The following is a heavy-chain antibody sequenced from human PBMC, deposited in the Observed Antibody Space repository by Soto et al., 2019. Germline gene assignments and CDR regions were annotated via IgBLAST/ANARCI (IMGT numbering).Heavy chain of an antibody. Sequence: SVKVSCKASGGTFSSYAISWVRQAPGQGLEWMGGIIPIFGTANYAQKFQGRVTITADKSTSTAYMELSSLRSEDTAVYYCARAENYVLRYFDWSYLFDYWGQGTLVTVSS. CDR2: IIPIFGTA. V-gene: IGHV1-69*06. CDR1: GGTFSSYA. D-gene: IGHD3-9*01. J-gene: IGHJ4*02. CDR3: ARAENYVLRYFDWSYLFDY.